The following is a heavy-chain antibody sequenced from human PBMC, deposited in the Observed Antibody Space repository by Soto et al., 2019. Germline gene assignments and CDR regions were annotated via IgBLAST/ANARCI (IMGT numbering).Heavy chain of an antibody. CDR2: FYYTGST. D-gene: IGHD6-6*01. Sequence: QVQLQESGPGLVKPSETLSLTCTVSGGSISSYYWSWIRQPPGKGLEWIGYFYYTGSTNYNPSLKSRVTISVDTSKNQFSLKLTSVTAADTAVYYCARRYSSSHDFWGQGTLVTVSS. V-gene: IGHV4-59*01. CDR3: ARRYSSSHDF. J-gene: IGHJ4*02. CDR1: GGSISSYY.